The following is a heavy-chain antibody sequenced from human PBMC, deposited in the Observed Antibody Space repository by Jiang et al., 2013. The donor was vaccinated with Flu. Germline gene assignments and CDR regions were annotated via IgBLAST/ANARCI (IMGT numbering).Heavy chain of an antibody. CDR1: GFTFSSYG. CDR2: IWYDGSNK. D-gene: IGHD5-12*01. V-gene: IGHV3-33*01. CDR3: ARFWKLSGLALNGMDV. J-gene: IGHJ6*02. Sequence: QLLESGGGVVQPGRSLRLSCAASGFTFSSYGMHWVRQAPGKGLEWVAVIWYDGSNKYYADSVKGRFTISRDNSKNTLYLQMNSLRAEDTAVYYCARFWKLSGLALNGMDVWGQGTTVTVSS.